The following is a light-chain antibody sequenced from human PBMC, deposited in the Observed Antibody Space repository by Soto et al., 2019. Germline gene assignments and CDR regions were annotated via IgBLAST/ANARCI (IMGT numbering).Light chain of an antibody. Sequence: DIQRTQSPSPLSSSVGDRVTITCPASQDISNYLNWYQQKPGKAPKLLIYDASNLETGVPSRFSGSGSGTDFTLTISSLQPEDFETYYCQQSYSTPPTFGQGTKVDI. CDR1: QDISNY. J-gene: IGKJ1*01. CDR2: DAS. V-gene: IGKV1-39*01. CDR3: QQSYSTPPT.